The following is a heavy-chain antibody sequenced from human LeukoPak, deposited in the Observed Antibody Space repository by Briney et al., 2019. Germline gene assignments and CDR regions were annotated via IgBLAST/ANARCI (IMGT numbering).Heavy chain of an antibody. Sequence: SQTLSLTCAISGDSVSSNSAAWNWIRQSPSRGLEWLGRTYYRSNWNNDYAVSVQGRISINPDTSKNQFSLQLNSVTPEDTAVYYCARARLHHNYGSGTNFDYWGQGTLITVSS. D-gene: IGHD3-10*01. V-gene: IGHV6-1*01. CDR1: GDSVSSNSAA. J-gene: IGHJ4*02. CDR3: ARARLHHNYGSGTNFDY. CDR2: TYYRSNWNN.